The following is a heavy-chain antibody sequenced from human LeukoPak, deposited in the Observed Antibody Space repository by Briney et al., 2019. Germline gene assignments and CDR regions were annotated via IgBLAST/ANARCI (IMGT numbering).Heavy chain of an antibody. D-gene: IGHD6-19*01. CDR3: ANKAVAGPGDLQH. CDR2: ITSSGSAT. CDR1: GLTFSSNA. J-gene: IGHJ1*01. V-gene: IGHV3-23*01. Sequence: QPGGSLRLFCAASGLTFSSNAMSWVRQAPGKGLEWVSSITSSGSATYYADSVRGRFAISRDNSKNTLFLQMNSLRAEDTAVYYCANKAVAGPGDLQHWGQGTLVTVSS.